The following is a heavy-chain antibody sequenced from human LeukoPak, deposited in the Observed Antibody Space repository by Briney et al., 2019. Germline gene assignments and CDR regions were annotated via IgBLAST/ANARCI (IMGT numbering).Heavy chain of an antibody. Sequence: ASVSVSCKASVCSFTAYYLHWVRPAPGQGLEWVAWINPNNGETAYGQKFQGRVIVTRDTSIATAYMELSRLRPDDAAVYYCARDLTGLSHGQPWGQGTLVTVFS. CDR3: ARDLTGLSHGQP. V-gene: IGHV1-2*02. CDR1: VCSFTAYY. CDR2: INPNNGET. D-gene: IGHD3-9*01. J-gene: IGHJ5*02.